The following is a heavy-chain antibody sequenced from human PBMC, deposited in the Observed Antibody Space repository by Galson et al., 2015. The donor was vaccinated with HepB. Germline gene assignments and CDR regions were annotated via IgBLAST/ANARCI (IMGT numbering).Heavy chain of an antibody. CDR1: GGSISSGSYY. Sequence: LSLTCTVSGGSISSGSYYWSWIRQPAGKGLEWIGRIYTSGSTNYNPSLKSRVTMSVDTSKNQFSLKLSSVTAADTAVYYCARAGVGVYSYFDYWGQGTLVTVSS. V-gene: IGHV4-61*02. J-gene: IGHJ4*02. CDR3: ARAGVGVYSYFDY. D-gene: IGHD2-8*01. CDR2: IYTSGST.